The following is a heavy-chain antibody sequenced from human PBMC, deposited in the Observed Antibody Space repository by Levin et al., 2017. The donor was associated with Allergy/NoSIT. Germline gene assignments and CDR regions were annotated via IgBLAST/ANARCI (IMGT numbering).Heavy chain of an antibody. CDR3: AIRGGSEALFDY. Sequence: GESLKISCAASGFTFSSYGMHWVRQAPGKGLEWVAVISYDGSNKYYADSVKGRFTISRDNSKNTLYLQMNSLRAEDTAVYYCAIRGGSEALFDYWGQGTLVTVSS. D-gene: IGHD3-16*01. V-gene: IGHV3-30*03. J-gene: IGHJ4*02. CDR1: GFTFSSYG. CDR2: ISYDGSNK.